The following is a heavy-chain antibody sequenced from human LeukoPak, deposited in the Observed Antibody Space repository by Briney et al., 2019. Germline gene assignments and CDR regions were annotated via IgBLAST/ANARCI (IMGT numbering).Heavy chain of an antibody. D-gene: IGHD4-17*01. V-gene: IGHV3-30*14. CDR2: MSHDGSNI. J-gene: IGHJ4*02. CDR3: ARESFGDYYFDY. CDR1: GFTFSNYV. Sequence: PGGSLRLSCASCGFTFSNYVLYWVRQAPGKGLEWVAGMSHDGSNIYYADPVKGRFTVSRDNSKNTLYLQMNSLRVEDTAVYSCARESFGDYYFDYWGQGTLVTVSS.